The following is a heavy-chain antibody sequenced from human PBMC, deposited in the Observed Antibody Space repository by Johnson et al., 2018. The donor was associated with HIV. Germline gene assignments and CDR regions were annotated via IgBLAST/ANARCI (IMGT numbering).Heavy chain of an antibody. Sequence: VQLVESGGGVVQPGRSLRLSCEASGFTFDDYAMHWVRQAPGKGLEWVSGISWISGTIGYVDSVKGRFTISRDNAKNSLYLQVHSLRVEDTAVYYCARDVLGDGTYPPDAFDIWGQGTMVTVSS. J-gene: IGHJ3*02. V-gene: IGHV3-9*01. CDR3: ARDVLGDGTYPPDAFDI. CDR2: ISWISGTI. D-gene: IGHD3-16*02. CDR1: GFTFDDYA.